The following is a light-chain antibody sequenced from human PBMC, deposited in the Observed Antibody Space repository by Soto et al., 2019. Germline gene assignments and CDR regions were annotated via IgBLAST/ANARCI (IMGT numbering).Light chain of an antibody. CDR1: QSISNW. CDR2: KAS. Sequence: DIQMTQSPSTLSASVGDRVTITCRASQSISNWLAWYQQKPGKPPKLLVYKASNLESGVPSRFSGSGSGTEFTLSISSLRPDEFATYNCQQYNSYTSYAFGQGTKLEIK. J-gene: IGKJ2*01. V-gene: IGKV1-5*03. CDR3: QQYNSYTSYA.